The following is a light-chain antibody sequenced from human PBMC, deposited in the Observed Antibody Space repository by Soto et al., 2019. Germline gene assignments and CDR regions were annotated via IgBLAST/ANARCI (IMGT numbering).Light chain of an antibody. Sequence: QSVLTQPPSVSGAPGQRVTISCTGSSSNIGAGYDVHWYQQLPGTAPKLLIYGNSNRPSGVPDRFSGSKSGTSASLAITGLQAEDXADYYCQSYDSSLSAFYVFGTGTKLTVL. CDR3: QSYDSSLSAFYV. CDR1: SSNIGAGYD. J-gene: IGLJ1*01. CDR2: GNS. V-gene: IGLV1-40*01.